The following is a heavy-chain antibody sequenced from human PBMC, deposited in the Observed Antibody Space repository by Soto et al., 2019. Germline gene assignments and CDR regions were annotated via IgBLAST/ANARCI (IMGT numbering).Heavy chain of an antibody. CDR3: AREADFASSGYVLDY. CDR1: GFTFSGFS. Sequence: GGSLRLSCAASGFTFSGFSMNWVRQAPGKGLEWVSSVTSSPSSMFYADSVKGRFTISRDDAKDSLFLQMNSLRADDTAVYYCAREADFASSGYVLDYWGLGTLVTVSS. D-gene: IGHD3-22*01. CDR2: VTSSPSSM. J-gene: IGHJ4*02. V-gene: IGHV3-21*01.